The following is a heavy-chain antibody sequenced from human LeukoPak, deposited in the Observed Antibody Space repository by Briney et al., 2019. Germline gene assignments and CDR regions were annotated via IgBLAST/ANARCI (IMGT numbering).Heavy chain of an antibody. D-gene: IGHD3-3*01. J-gene: IGHJ6*02. CDR3: ARGPVLLIFGVVPYYYGMDV. CDR2: MNPNSGNT. Sequence: AVSVKVSCKASGYTFTCYDINWVRQATGQGLEWMGWMNPNSGNTGYAQKFQGRVTMTRNTSISTAYMELSSLRSEDTAVYYCARGPVLLIFGVVPYYYGMDVWGQGTTVTVSS. V-gene: IGHV1-8*01. CDR1: GYTFTCYD.